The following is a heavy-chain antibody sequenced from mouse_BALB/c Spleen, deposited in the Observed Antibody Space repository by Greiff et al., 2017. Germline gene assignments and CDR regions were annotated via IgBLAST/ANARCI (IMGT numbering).Heavy chain of an antibody. CDR1: GFTFSSYG. V-gene: IGHV5-6-3*01. D-gene: IGHD2-14*01. CDR3: AREEVRRRNYAMDY. J-gene: IGHJ4*01. CDR2: INSNGGST. Sequence: DVQLQESGGGLVQPGGSLKLSCAASGFTFSSYGMSWVRQTPDKRLELVATINSNGGSTYYPDSVKGRFTISRDNAKNTLYLQMSSLKSEDTAMYYCAREEVRRRNYAMDYWGQGTSVTVSS.